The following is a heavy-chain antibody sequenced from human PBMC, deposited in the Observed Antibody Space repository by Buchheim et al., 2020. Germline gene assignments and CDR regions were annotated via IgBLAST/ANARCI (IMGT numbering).Heavy chain of an antibody. CDR3: ARETFKGLVGVPVTDFDY. Sequence: EVQLVESGGGLVQPGGSLRLSCAASGFTFSSYWMHWVRQAPGKGLVWVSRINSDGSSTSYADSVKGRFTISRDNAKNSFYLQMNSLTAEDTAVYYCARETFKGLVGVPVTDFDYWGQGAL. J-gene: IGHJ4*02. V-gene: IGHV3-74*01. CDR2: INSDGSST. D-gene: IGHD1-26*01. CDR1: GFTFSSYW.